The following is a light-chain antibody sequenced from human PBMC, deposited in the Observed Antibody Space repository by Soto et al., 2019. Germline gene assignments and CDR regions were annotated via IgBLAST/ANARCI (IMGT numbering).Light chain of an antibody. J-gene: IGKJ4*01. CDR2: DAS. CDR3: QQRSNWPPLT. V-gene: IGKV3-11*01. CDR1: QSVSSY. Sequence: EIVWTQSPATLSLSPGERATLSCRASQSVSSYLAWYQQKPGQAPSLLIYDASNRATGIPARFSGSGSGTDFTLTISSLEPEDFAVYYCQQRSNWPPLTFGGGTKVEIK.